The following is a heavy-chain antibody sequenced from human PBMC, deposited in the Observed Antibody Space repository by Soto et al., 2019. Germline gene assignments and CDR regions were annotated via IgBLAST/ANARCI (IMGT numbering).Heavy chain of an antibody. CDR3: ARGVRGRYCSAKYYYYMDV. CDR1: GYTFTSYD. Sequence: QVQLVQSGAEVKKPGASVKVSCKASGYTFTSYDINWVRQATGQGLEWMGWMNPNSGNTGYAQKLQGRVTMTRNTSISTAYMELGSLRSEDTAVYYWARGVRGRYCSAKYYYYMDVWVKGATVTVSS. J-gene: IGHJ6*03. V-gene: IGHV1-8*01. CDR2: MNPNSGNT. D-gene: IGHD3-10*01.